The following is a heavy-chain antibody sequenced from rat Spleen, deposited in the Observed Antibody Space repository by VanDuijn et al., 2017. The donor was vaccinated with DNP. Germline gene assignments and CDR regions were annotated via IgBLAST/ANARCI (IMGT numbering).Heavy chain of an antibody. D-gene: IGHD4-3*01. Sequence: EVQLVESGGGLVQPGRSMKLSCAASGFNFNDYWMGWVRQAPGKGLEWIGEINKDSRTKKYSPSLKEKFNISRENAQNPLFLQMSNLGSEDTATYYCVRERSGVDHWGQGVMVTVSS. V-gene: IGHV4-2*01. CDR1: GFNFNDYW. J-gene: IGHJ2*01. CDR2: INKDSRTK. CDR3: VRERSGVDH.